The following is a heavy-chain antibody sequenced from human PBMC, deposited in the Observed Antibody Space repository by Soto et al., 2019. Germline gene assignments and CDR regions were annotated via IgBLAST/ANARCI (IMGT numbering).Heavy chain of an antibody. CDR2: MNPNSANT. D-gene: IGHD3-22*01. V-gene: IGHV1-8*02. J-gene: IGHJ4*02. CDR1: GDTFASYG. CDR3: AREKSSGYYYDY. Sequence: GASVKVSCKASGDTFASYGISWVRQAPGQGLEWMGWMNPNSANTPYAQKFQGRVTMTRNTSISTAYMELSSLRSEDTAVYYCAREKSSGYYYDYWGQETLVTVS.